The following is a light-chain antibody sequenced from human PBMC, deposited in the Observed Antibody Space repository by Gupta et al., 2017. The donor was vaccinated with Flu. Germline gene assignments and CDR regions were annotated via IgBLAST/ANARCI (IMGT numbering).Light chain of an antibody. CDR2: AAS. Sequence: DIQLTKSPSSVSASVGDRVTITCRASQPIDRWLGWYQQKPGKAPKLLIHAASSLSSGVPSRFSGSASGTDFTLTISSLQPEDFATYYCQQANSFPFAFGQGTRLEIK. V-gene: IGKV1-12*02. CDR3: QQANSFPFA. J-gene: IGKJ5*01. CDR1: QPIDRW.